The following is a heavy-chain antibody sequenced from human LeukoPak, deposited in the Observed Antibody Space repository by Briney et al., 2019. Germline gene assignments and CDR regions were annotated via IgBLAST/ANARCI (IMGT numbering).Heavy chain of an antibody. CDR2: ISSSSSYT. D-gene: IGHD5-18*01. CDR1: GFTFSDYY. V-gene: IGHV3-11*05. CDR3: AKDRKAGYSYGYYFGY. Sequence: GGSLRLSCAASGFTFSDYYMSWIRQAPGKGLEWVSYISSSSSYTNYADSVKGRFTISRDNAKNSLYLQMNSLRAEDTAVYYCAKDRKAGYSYGYYFGYWGQGTLVTVSS. J-gene: IGHJ4*02.